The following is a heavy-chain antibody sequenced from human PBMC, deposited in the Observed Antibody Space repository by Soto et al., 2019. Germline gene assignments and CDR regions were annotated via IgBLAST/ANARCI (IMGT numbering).Heavy chain of an antibody. V-gene: IGHV1-18*01. J-gene: IGHJ4*02. Sequence: ASVKVSCKASGYTFTSYGISWVRQAPGQGREWMGWISAYNGNTNYAQKLQGRVTMTTDTSTSTAYMELRSLRSDDTAVYYCARDYHDSSSVSHDYWGQGTLVTVSS. CDR1: GYTFTSYG. D-gene: IGHD6-6*01. CDR2: ISAYNGNT. CDR3: ARDYHDSSSVSHDY.